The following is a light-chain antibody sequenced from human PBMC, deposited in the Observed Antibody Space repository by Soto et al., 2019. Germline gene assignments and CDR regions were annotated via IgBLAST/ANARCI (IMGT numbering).Light chain of an antibody. J-gene: IGLJ1*01. CDR2: DVS. Sequence: QSALAQPPSASGSPAQSVTISCNGTSSDVGRYNYVSWYQHHPGKAPKLIIYDVSQRPSGVPDRFSGSKSGNTASLTVSGLQAEDEADYYCNSYADSNTYVFGTGTKVTVL. V-gene: IGLV2-8*01. CDR1: SSDVGRYNY. CDR3: NSYADSNTYV.